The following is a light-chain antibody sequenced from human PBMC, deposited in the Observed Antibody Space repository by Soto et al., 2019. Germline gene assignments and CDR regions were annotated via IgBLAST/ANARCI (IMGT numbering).Light chain of an antibody. CDR1: SNDVGGYNY. J-gene: IGLJ1*01. Sequence: QSVLTQPASVSGSPGQSITISCTGTSNDVGGYNYVSWYQRHLGKAPKLMIYEVSNRPSGISNRFSGSKYGNAASLTISGLQAEDEADYYCSSYTTSSTYVFGTGTKVTVL. V-gene: IGLV2-14*01. CDR3: SSYTTSSTYV. CDR2: EVS.